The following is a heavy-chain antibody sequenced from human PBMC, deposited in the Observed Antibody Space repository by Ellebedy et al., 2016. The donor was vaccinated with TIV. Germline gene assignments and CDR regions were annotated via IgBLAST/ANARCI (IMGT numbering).Heavy chain of an antibody. V-gene: IGHV3-30*03. CDR2: ISVDGRAV. CDR1: GFTFSDSV. D-gene: IGHD6-19*01. CDR3: VRGWYSSGHCDVFAM. J-gene: IGHJ3*02. Sequence: GGSLRLXXVASGFTFSDSVMHWVRQDPGKWLDWVAGISVDGRAVHYPDSVKGRFTISRDNAQNTVYLQMNSLRLEDTAVYYCVRGWYSSGHCDVFAMWGQGTIVTVSS.